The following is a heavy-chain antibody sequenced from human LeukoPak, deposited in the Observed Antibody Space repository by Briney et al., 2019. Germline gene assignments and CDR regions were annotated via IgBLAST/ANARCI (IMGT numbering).Heavy chain of an antibody. J-gene: IGHJ4*02. D-gene: IGHD1-26*01. CDR2: ISWNSGSI. CDR3: AKDISPVEGAFDY. Sequence: PGGSLRLSCAASGFNFDDYAMQWVRQAPGKGLEWVSGISWNSGSIGYADSVKGRFTISRDNAENSLYLQMNSLRTEDTALYYCAKDISPVEGAFDYWGQGTLVTVSS. V-gene: IGHV3-9*01. CDR1: GFNFDDYA.